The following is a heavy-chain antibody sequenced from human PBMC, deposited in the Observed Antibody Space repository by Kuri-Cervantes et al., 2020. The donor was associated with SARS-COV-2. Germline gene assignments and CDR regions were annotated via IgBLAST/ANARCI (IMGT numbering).Heavy chain of an antibody. CDR2: ISSSDGST. D-gene: IGHD3-3*01. J-gene: IGHJ6*02. Sequence: ETLSLPCAASGFTFRGHWIHWVRQAPGKGLEWVSAISSSDGSTYYADSVKGRFTISRDNAKKTLYLQMNSLRVEDTAVYYCARGEVTMDMDVWGQGTTVTVSS. V-gene: IGHV3-74*01. CDR1: GFTFRGHW. CDR3: ARGEVTMDMDV.